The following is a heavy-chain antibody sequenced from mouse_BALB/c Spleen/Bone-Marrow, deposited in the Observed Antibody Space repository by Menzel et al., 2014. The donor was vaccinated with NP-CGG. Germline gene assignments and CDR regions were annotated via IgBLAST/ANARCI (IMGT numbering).Heavy chain of an antibody. V-gene: IGHV5-6-3*01. CDR3: ARVSYYAMDY. J-gene: IGHJ4*01. CDR2: INSNGGST. CDR1: GFTFSSYG. Sequence: EAKLMESGGGLVQPGGSLKLSCAASGFTFSSYGMSWVRQTPDKRLELVATINSNGGSTYYPDSVKGRFTISRDNAKNTLYLQMSSLKSEDTAMYYCARVSYYAMDYWGQGTSVTVSS.